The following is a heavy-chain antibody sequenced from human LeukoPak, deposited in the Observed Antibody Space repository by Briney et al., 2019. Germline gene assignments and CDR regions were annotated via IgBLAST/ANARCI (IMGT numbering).Heavy chain of an antibody. CDR2: IWYDGSNK. J-gene: IGHJ4*02. D-gene: IGHD5-18*01. CDR1: GFTFSSYG. Sequence: GRSLRLSCAASGFTFSSYGMHWVRQAPGKGLEWVAVIWYDGSNKYYADSVKGRFTISRDNSKNTLYLQMNSLRAEDTAVYYCARPGYSYGYDFGYWGQRTLVTVSP. V-gene: IGHV3-33*01. CDR3: ARPGYSYGYDFGY.